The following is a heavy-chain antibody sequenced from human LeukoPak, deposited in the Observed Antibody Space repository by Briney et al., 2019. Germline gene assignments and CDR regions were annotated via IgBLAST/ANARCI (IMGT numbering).Heavy chain of an antibody. D-gene: IGHD4-17*01. Sequence: GGSLRLSCAASGFTFKNYAMNWVRQAPGRGLEWVSGISRSGGSTYYADSVRGWFTISRDNSKKTLFLQMNSLRADDTAVYYCAKEPYGDSGLVLGSWGQGTLVTVSS. V-gene: IGHV3-23*01. J-gene: IGHJ4*02. CDR3: AKEPYGDSGLVLGS. CDR1: GFTFKNYA. CDR2: ISRSGGST.